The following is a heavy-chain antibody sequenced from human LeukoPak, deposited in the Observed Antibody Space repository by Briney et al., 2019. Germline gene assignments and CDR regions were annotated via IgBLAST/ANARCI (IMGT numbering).Heavy chain of an antibody. CDR2: IYGGGSGST. CDR3: AKDFTPDGIWDIDY. D-gene: IGHD1-14*01. J-gene: IGHJ4*02. Sequence: GGSLRLSCAASGFTFSSYWMSWVRQAPGKGLEWVSGIYGGGSGSTFYAESVKGRFTISRDSSKNTLYLQMNSLRDEDTAIYYCAKDFTPDGIWDIDYWGRGTLITVSS. V-gene: IGHV3-23*01. CDR1: GFTFSSYW.